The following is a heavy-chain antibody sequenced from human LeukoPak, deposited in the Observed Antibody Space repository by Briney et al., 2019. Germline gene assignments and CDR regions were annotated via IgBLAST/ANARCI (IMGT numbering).Heavy chain of an antibody. J-gene: IGHJ4*02. CDR2: IKAKIHGETI. D-gene: IGHD5-24*01. CDR1: GITLSDFW. Sequence: GGSLRLPCAASGITLSDFWFSWVRQAPGKGLEWVARIKAKIHGETIDYAAPVRGRFIISRDDSRNTVYLQMNSLKFEDTAMYYCTRRSTIWGRGTRVTVSS. V-gene: IGHV3-15*01. CDR3: TRRSTI.